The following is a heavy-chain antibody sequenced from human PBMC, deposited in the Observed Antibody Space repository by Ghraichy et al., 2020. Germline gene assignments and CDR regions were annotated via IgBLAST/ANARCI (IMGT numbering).Heavy chain of an antibody. CDR2: IYHSGST. D-gene: IGHD6-13*01. CDR3: AGSIAAAASPWDY. V-gene: IGHV4-38-2*02. Sequence: SETLSLTCTVSGYSISSGYYWGWIRQPPGKGLEWIGSIYHSGSTYYNPSLKSRVTISVDTSKNQFSLKLSSVTAADTAVYYCAGSIAAAASPWDYWGQGTLVTVSS. CDR1: GYSISSGYY. J-gene: IGHJ4*02.